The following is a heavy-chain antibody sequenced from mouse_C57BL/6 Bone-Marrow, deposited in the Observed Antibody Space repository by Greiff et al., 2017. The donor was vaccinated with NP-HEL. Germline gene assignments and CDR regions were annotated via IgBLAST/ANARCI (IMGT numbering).Heavy chain of an antibody. CDR3: ARPYYSNLIPNYFDY. CDR1: GYTFTSYW. V-gene: IGHV1-64*01. Sequence: VQLQQSGAELVKPGASVKLSCKASGYTFTSYWMHWVKQRPGQGLEWIGMIHPNSGSTNYNEKFKSKATLTVDKSSSTAYMQLSSLTSEDSAVYYCARPYYSNLIPNYFDYWGQGTTLTVSS. J-gene: IGHJ2*01. CDR2: IHPNSGST. D-gene: IGHD2-5*01.